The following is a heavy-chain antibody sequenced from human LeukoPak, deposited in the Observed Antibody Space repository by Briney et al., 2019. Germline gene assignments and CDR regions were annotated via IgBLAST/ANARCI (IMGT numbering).Heavy chain of an antibody. Sequence: SETLSLTCTVSGGSISSYYWSWIRQPPGKGLEWIGYICYSGSTNYNPSLKSRVTISVDTSKNQFSLKLSSVTAADTAVYYCARVSSGVGFGPWGQGTLVTVSS. CDR2: ICYSGST. V-gene: IGHV4-59*01. J-gene: IGHJ5*02. CDR3: ARVSSGVGFGP. D-gene: IGHD3-10*01. CDR1: GGSISSYY.